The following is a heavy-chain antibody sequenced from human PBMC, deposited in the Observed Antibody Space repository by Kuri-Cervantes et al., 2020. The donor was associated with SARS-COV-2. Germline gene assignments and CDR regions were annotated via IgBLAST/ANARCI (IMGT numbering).Heavy chain of an antibody. D-gene: IGHD6-13*01. Sequence: GGSLRLSCAASGFTFSSYSMNWVRQAPGKGLEWVSSISSSSSYIYYADSVKGRFTISRDNAKNSLYLQMNSLRAEDTAVYYCAKVRGRWYKVDSWGQGTLVTVSS. CDR2: ISSSSSYI. CDR1: GFTFSSYS. J-gene: IGHJ4*02. CDR3: AKVRGRWYKVDS. V-gene: IGHV3-21*04.